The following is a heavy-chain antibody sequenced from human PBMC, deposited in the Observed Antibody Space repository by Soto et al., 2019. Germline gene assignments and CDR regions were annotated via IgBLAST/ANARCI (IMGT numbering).Heavy chain of an antibody. V-gene: IGHV1-69*13. CDR1: GGTFSSYA. J-gene: IGHJ6*02. CDR3: ARGMRYGDRDYYYYYGMDV. Sequence: SVKVSCKASGGTFSSYAISWVRQAPGQGLEWMGGIIPIFGTANYAQKFQGRVTITADESTSTAYMELSSLRSEDTAVYYCARGMRYGDRDYYYYYGMDVWGQGTTVTVSS. D-gene: IGHD4-17*01. CDR2: IIPIFGTA.